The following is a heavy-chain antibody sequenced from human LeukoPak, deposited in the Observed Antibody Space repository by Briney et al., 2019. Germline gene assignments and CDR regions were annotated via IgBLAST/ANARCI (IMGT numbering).Heavy chain of an antibody. J-gene: IGHJ4*02. Sequence: GGSLRLSCAASGFTFSNYNMNWVRQAPGKGLEWVSGISWNGGSIGYADSVKGRFTISRDNAKNSLYLQMNSLRDEDTAVYYCARDVWGFDYWGQGTLVTVSS. CDR2: ISWNGGSI. CDR3: ARDVWGFDY. CDR1: GFTFSNYN. D-gene: IGHD2-8*01. V-gene: IGHV3-48*02.